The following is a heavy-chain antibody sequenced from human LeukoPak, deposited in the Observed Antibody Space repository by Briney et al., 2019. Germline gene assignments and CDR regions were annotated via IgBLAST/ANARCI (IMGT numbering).Heavy chain of an antibody. D-gene: IGHD6-6*01. CDR2: INHSGST. J-gene: IGHJ4*02. CDR1: GGSFSGYY. V-gene: IGHV4-34*01. Sequence: SETPSLTCAVYGGSFSGYYWSWIRQPPGKGLEWIGEINHSGSTNYNPSLKSRVTISVDTSKNQFSLKLSSVTAADTAVYYCARGSAARPAWGQGTLVAVSS. CDR3: ARGSAARPA.